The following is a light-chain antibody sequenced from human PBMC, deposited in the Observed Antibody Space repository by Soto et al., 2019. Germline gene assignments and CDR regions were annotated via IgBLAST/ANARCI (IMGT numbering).Light chain of an antibody. CDR2: TSA. CDR1: QSVSSN. CDR3: QQYDNWPTTT. Sequence: EVVMTQSPATLPVSLGERATLSCRASQSVSSNVAWYQQKPGLAPRLLIHTSATRATGIPARFSGRGSGTFFTLTISGLQSEDFATYYGQQYDNWPTTTFGQGTRREIK. J-gene: IGKJ5*01. V-gene: IGKV3-15*01.